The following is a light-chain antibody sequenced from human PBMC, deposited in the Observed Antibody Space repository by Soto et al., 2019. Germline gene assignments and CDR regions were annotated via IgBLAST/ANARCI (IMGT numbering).Light chain of an antibody. CDR3: GTWDISLSGEV. Sequence: QSVLTQPPSVSAAPGQKVTISCSGSSSNIGNNYVSWYQQLPGTAPKLLIYDNNKRPSGIPDRFSGSKSGTSATLGITGLQTGDEADYYCGTWDISLSGEVFGGGTKLTVL. CDR2: DNN. J-gene: IGLJ3*02. V-gene: IGLV1-51*01. CDR1: SSNIGNNY.